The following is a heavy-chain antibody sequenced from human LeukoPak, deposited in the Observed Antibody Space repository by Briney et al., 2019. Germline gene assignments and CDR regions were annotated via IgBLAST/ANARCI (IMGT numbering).Heavy chain of an antibody. CDR2: ISSSGSTI. CDR1: GFTFSSYA. V-gene: IGHV3-48*04. CDR3: AQGVVTAISDAFDI. J-gene: IGHJ3*02. D-gene: IGHD2-21*02. Sequence: GGSLRLSCAASGFTFSSYAMHWVRQAPGKGLEWVSYISSSGSTIYYADSVKGRFTISRDNAKNSLYLQMNSLRAEDTAVYYCAQGVVTAISDAFDIWGQGTMVTVSS.